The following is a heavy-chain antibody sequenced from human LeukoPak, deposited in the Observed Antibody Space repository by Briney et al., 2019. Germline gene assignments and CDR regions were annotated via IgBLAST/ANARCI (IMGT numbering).Heavy chain of an antibody. D-gene: IGHD1-7*01. CDR1: GFTFSSYW. J-gene: IGHJ4*02. Sequence: GGSLRLSCAASGFTFSSYWMSWVRQAPGKGLEWVANIKQDGSEKYYVDSVKGRFTISRDNAKNSLYLQMNSLRAEDTAVYYCTRDLNKLELRIDPIVYWGQGTLVTVSS. CDR3: TRDLNKLELRIDPIVY. V-gene: IGHV3-7*01. CDR2: IKQDGSEK.